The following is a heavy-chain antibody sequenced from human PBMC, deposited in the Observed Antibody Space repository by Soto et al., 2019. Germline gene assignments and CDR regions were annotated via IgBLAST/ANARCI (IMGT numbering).Heavy chain of an antibody. D-gene: IGHD3-3*01. J-gene: IGHJ6*02. CDR1: GFTFTCSA. CDR2: IVVGSGNT. Sequence: GASVKVSCKASGFTFTCSAVQWVRQARGQRLEWIGWIVVGSGNTNYAQKFQERVTITRDMSTSTAYMELSSLRSEDTAVYYCAARNFGVVLTPNYGIDVWGQGSPVTV. V-gene: IGHV1-58*01. CDR3: AARNFGVVLTPNYGIDV.